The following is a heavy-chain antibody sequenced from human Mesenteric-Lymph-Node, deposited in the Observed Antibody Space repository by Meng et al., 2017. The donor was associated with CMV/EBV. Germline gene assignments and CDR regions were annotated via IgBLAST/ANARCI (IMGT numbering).Heavy chain of an antibody. D-gene: IGHD3-3*01. CDR3: ATDFWSGYYEDF. V-gene: IGHV3-74*01. CDR2: MNSDGSTK. CDR1: GFSFSNYW. J-gene: IGHJ4*02. Sequence: ETLSLTCAASGFSFSNYWMYWVRQVPGKGLVWVSRMNSDGSTKSYADSVKGRFTISRDNAKNTLYLQMDSLRADDTAVYYCATDFWSGYYEDFWGQGTLVTVSS.